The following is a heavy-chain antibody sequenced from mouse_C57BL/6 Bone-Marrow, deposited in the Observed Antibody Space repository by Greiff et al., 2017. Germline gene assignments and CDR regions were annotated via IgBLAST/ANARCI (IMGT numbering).Heavy chain of an antibody. V-gene: IGHV8-8*01. D-gene: IGHD2-2*01. J-gene: IGHJ2*01. CDR2: IWWDDDK. Sequence: QVTLKVSGPGILQPSQTLSLTCSFSGFSLSTFGMGVGWIRQPSGKGLEWLAHIWWDDDKYYNPALKSRLTISKDTSKNQVFLKIANVDTADTATYYCARKKRMMGEIWLRRLKYYFDYWGQGTTLTVSS. CDR1: GFSLSTFGMG. CDR3: ARKKRMMGEIWLRRLKYYFDY.